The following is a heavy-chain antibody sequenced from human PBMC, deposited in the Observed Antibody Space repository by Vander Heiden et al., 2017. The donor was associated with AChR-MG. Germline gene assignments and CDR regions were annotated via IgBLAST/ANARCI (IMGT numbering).Heavy chain of an antibody. CDR2: ISGSVGST. V-gene: IGHV3-23*01. CDR3: AKDMSGSYSSYYYYYGMDV. J-gene: IGHJ6*02. CDR1: GFPFSSYA. D-gene: IGHD1-26*01. Sequence: EVQLLESGGGLVQPGGSLRLSCAASGFPFSSYAIGWVRQAPGKGLEWVSAISGSVGSTYYADSVKGRFTISRDNSKNTLYLQMNSLRAEDTAVYYCAKDMSGSYSSYYYYYGMDVWGQGTTVTVSS.